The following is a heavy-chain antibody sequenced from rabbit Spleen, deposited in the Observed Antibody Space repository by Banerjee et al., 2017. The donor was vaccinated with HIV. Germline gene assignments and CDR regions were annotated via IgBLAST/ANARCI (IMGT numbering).Heavy chain of an antibody. CDR2: IDPVFGNT. CDR1: GFDFSTYY. Sequence: QLKESGGGLVQPGGSLKLSCKVSGFDFSTYYMTWVRQAPGKGLEWTGYIDPVFGNTYYASWVNGRFTISSDNAQNTVDLQMNSLTVADTAIYFCARHAGYAGYGYSTLDLWGPGTLVTVS. J-gene: IGHJ4*01. V-gene: IGHV1S7*01. CDR3: ARHAGYAGYGYSTLDL. D-gene: IGHD8-1*01.